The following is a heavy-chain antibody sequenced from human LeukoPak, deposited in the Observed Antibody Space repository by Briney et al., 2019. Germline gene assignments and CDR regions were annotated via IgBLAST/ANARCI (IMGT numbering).Heavy chain of an antibody. CDR1: GGSISSYY. V-gene: IGHV4-59*08. CDR2: IYDSGNI. D-gene: IGHD5-18*01. CDR3: ARRSGYSPDY. Sequence: KPSETLSLTCTVSGGSISSYYWSWIRQSPGKGLEWIGHIYDSGNINYNPSLKSRVTISIDTSKNHFSLKLSSVTAADTAVYYCARRSGYSPDYWGQGTLVTVSS. J-gene: IGHJ4*02.